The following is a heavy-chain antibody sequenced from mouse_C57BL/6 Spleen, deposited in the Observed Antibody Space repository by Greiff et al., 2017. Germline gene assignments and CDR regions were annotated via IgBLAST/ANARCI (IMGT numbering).Heavy chain of an antibody. Sequence: VQLQQSGAELASPGASVTLSCKASGYTFTDHIMNWVKQRPGQGLEWIGRLYPVSGETNYNQKFMGKATFSVDRSSSTVYMVLNSLPSEDPAVYYCGRSKRRGDYAMDYWGQGTSVTVSS. CDR1: GYTFTDHI. J-gene: IGHJ4*01. CDR2: LYPVSGET. V-gene: IGHV1-11*01. CDR3: GRSKRRGDYAMDY.